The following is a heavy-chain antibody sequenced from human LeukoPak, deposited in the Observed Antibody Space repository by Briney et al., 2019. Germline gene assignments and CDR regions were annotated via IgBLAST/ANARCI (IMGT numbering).Heavy chain of an antibody. Sequence: PSETLSLTCTVSGYSISSGYYWGWIRQPPGKGLEWIGSIYHSGSTYYNPSLKSRVTISVDTSKNQFSLKLSSVTAADTAVYYCARGTYDILTGYSNYYYYYYMDVWGKGTTVTVSS. J-gene: IGHJ6*03. V-gene: IGHV4-38-2*02. CDR2: IYHSGST. CDR1: GYSISSGYY. CDR3: ARGTYDILTGYSNYYYYYYMDV. D-gene: IGHD3-9*01.